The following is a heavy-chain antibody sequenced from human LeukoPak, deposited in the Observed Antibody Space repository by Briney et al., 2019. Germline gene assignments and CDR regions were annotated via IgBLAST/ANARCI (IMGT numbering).Heavy chain of an antibody. Sequence: ASVKVSCKASGYTFIDYDIHWVRQAPGQGLEWMGRINPKSGGTDLAQNSQGRVTMTRDTSIRTAYMELSSLRSDDTAVYYCTRGGYSYGYPLDYWGQGTLVTVSS. D-gene: IGHD5-18*01. J-gene: IGHJ4*02. CDR2: INPKSGGT. V-gene: IGHV1-2*06. CDR3: TRGGYSYGYPLDY. CDR1: GYTFIDYD.